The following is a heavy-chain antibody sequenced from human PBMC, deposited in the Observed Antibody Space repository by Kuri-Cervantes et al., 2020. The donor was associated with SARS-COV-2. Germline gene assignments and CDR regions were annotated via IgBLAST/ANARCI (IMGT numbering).Heavy chain of an antibody. J-gene: IGHJ4*02. D-gene: IGHD5-24*01. CDR1: GFTFSSYW. Sequence: GESLKISCAASGFTFSSYWMSWVRQAPGKGLEWVSSISSWSTYIFYADSVKGRFTLSRDNARNSLYLQMNSLRAEDTAVYYCARLIGDGYPRYSFDHWGQGTLVTVSS. CDR3: ARLIGDGYPRYSFDH. V-gene: IGHV3-21*01. CDR2: ISSWSTYI.